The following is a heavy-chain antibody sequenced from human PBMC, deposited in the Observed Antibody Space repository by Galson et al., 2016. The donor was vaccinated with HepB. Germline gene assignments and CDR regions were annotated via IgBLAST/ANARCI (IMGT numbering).Heavy chain of an antibody. V-gene: IGHV1-46*01. CDR3: ARVGPYSGHDPANYFYDMDV. Sequence: SVKVSCKASGYTFVSYFMHWVRQAPGQGLEWMGIINPSAGTTSYARMFQGRVTMTRDTSTNTVYMELTSLRSEDTAVYYCARVGPYSGHDPANYFYDMDVWGQGTTVTVSS. D-gene: IGHD5-12*01. CDR2: INPSAGTT. J-gene: IGHJ6*02. CDR1: GYTFVSYF.